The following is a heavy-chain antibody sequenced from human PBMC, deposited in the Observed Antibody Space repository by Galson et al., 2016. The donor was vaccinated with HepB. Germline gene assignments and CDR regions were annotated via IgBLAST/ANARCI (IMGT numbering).Heavy chain of an antibody. D-gene: IGHD2-8*02. J-gene: IGHJ4*02. CDR2: IMPMFGAA. Sequence: SVKASCKASGGALSSYSFSWVRQAPGQGLEWMGGIMPMFGAASSAQKFQGRVTITADKSTSTVYMELNALTSDDTAVYYCAREPLIVLVVGTYYFDSWGQGTLVTVSS. CDR1: GGALSSYS. CDR3: AREPLIVLVVGTYYFDS. V-gene: IGHV1-69*06.